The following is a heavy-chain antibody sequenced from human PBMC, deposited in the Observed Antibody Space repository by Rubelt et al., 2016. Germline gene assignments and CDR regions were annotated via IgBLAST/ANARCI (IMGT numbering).Heavy chain of an antibody. V-gene: IGHV1-3*01. Sequence: QVQLVQSGAEVKKPGASVKVSCKAAGYSFTTYSIHWVRQAPGQRLERMGWINAGNGNTKYSQKFQGRVTITRDTSASTAYMELSSLRSEDTAIYYCATGYSSGWYVAYWGQGTLVTVSS. CDR3: ATGYSSGWYVAY. CDR2: INAGNGNT. J-gene: IGHJ4*02. CDR1: GYSFTTYS. D-gene: IGHD6-19*01.